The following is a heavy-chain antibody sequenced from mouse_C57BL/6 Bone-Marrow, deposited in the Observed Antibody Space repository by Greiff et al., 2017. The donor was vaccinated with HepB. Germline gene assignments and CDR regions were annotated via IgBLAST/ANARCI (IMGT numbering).Heavy chain of an antibody. CDR2: ISGGGGNT. CDR1: GFTFSSYT. Sequence: EVHLVESGGGLVKPGGSLKLSCAASGFTFSSYTMSWVRQTPEKRLEWVATISGGGGNTYYPDSVKGRFTISRDNAKNTLYLQMSSLRSEDTALYYCARLFNFDVWGTGTTVTVSS. V-gene: IGHV5-9*01. J-gene: IGHJ1*03. CDR3: ARLFNFDV.